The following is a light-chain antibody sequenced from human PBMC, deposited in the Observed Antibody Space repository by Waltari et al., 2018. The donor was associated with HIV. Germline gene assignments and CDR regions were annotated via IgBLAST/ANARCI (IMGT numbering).Light chain of an antibody. CDR3: QQYNNWPLT. CDR1: QSVSSN. CDR2: GAS. V-gene: IGKV3-15*01. J-gene: IGKJ5*01. Sequence: EIVMTQSPATLSVSPGERANLSCRASQSVSSNLAWYQQKPGQGPRLLVYGASIRATGIPARFSGSGSGTEFSLTISSLQSEDFAVYYCQQYNNWPLTFGQGTRLEIK.